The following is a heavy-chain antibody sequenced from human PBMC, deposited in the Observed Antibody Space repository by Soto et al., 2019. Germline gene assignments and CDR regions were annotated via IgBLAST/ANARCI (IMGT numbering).Heavy chain of an antibody. D-gene: IGHD3-9*01. V-gene: IGHV3-23*01. Sequence: GGSLRLSCAASGFTFSNYAMTWVRQAPGKGLEWVSAISGSGGSTYYADSMKGRFTISRDNSKNTLYLRMNSLRAEDTAVFYCAKDRAIRPGSDFDYWGQGTQVTVSS. J-gene: IGHJ4*02. CDR2: ISGSGGST. CDR1: GFTFSNYA. CDR3: AKDRAIRPGSDFDY.